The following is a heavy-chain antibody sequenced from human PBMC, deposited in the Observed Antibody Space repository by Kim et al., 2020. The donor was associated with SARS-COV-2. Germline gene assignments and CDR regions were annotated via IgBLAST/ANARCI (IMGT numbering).Heavy chain of an antibody. CDR3: ARDKLRDLHAAMQY. J-gene: IGHJ1*01. CDR1: GGSFSGYY. Sequence: SETLSLTCAVYGGSFSGYYWNWIRQSPGKGLEWIGEINHSGSSRYNPSLKSRVTLSVDTSKNQFSLKLTSVTAADMAVYYCARDKLRDLHAAMQYWSQGT. V-gene: IGHV4-34*01. D-gene: IGHD2-21*01. CDR2: INHSGSS.